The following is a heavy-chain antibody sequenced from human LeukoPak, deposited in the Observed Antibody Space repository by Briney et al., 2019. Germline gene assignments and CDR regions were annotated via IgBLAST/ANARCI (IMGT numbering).Heavy chain of an antibody. Sequence: GGSLRLSCAASGFTFSNYAMTWVRQAPGKGLEWVSGLTNTGGSPYYADSVKGRFTISRDNSKTTLYLQMISVRPEDSAVYFCAKDRSTGWYAGFDFWGQGTLVTVSS. CDR1: GFTFSNYA. CDR2: LTNTGGSP. D-gene: IGHD6-19*01. V-gene: IGHV3-23*01. CDR3: AKDRSTGWYAGFDF. J-gene: IGHJ5*01.